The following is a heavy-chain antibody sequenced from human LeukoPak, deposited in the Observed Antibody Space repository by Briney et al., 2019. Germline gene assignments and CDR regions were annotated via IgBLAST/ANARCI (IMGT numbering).Heavy chain of an antibody. J-gene: IGHJ4*02. CDR2: ISGTGSGT. CDR3: VKDFGNRVATVDC. CDR1: EFIFSSYA. D-gene: IGHD5-12*01. V-gene: IGHV3-23*01. Sequence: GGSLRLSCAASEFIFSSYAMGWVRQAPGKGLEWVASISGTGSGTYYADSVKGRFTISRDNSKNEMYLQMNSLRAEDTAVYYCVKDFGNRVATVDCWGQGTLVTVSS.